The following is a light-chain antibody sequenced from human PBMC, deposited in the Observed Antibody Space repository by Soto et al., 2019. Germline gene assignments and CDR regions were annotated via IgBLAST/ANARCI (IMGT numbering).Light chain of an antibody. J-gene: IGLJ1*01. Sequence: QSALTQPASESGSPGQSITISCTGTSSDVGGYNYVSWYQQHPGKAPKLMIYEVSNRPSGVSNRFSGSKSGNTASLTISGLQAEDEADYYCSSYTSSSIDYVFGTGTKVPS. CDR3: SSYTSSSIDYV. CDR1: SSDVGGYNY. CDR2: EVS. V-gene: IGLV2-14*01.